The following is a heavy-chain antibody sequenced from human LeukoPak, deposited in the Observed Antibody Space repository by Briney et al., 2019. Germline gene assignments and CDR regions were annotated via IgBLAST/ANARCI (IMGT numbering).Heavy chain of an antibody. J-gene: IGHJ5*02. CDR3: AREKTYYDILATGEFDP. CDR2: IYYSGST. V-gene: IGHV4-30-4*08. CDR1: GGSNSSGDYY. Sequence: SETLSLXCTVSGGSNSSGDYYWSWIRQPPGKGLEWIGYIYYSGSTYYNPSLKSRVTISVDTSKNQFSLKLSSVTAADTAVYYCAREKTYYDILATGEFDPWGQGTLVTVSS. D-gene: IGHD3-9*01.